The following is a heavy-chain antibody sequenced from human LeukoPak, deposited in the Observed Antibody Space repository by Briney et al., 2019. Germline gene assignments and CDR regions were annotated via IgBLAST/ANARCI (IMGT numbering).Heavy chain of an antibody. D-gene: IGHD4-17*01. CDR2: ISAYNGNT. CDR3: ARDFYGDYGPDYFDY. Sequence: ASVKVSCKASGYTFTSYGISWVRQAPGQGLEWMGWISAYNGNTNYAQKLQGRVTMTTDPSTSTAYMELRSLRSDDTAVYYCARDFYGDYGPDYFDYWGQGTLVTVSS. CDR1: GYTFTSYG. V-gene: IGHV1-18*04. J-gene: IGHJ4*02.